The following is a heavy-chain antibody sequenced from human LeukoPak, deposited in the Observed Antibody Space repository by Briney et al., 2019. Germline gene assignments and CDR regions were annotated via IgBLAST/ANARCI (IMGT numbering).Heavy chain of an antibody. CDR1: GFTFSSYG. CDR2: IRYDGSNK. D-gene: IGHD3-3*01. V-gene: IGHV3-30*02. J-gene: IGHJ4*02. CDR3: AKDGGFEPDYDFWSGFDY. Sequence: GGSLRLSCAASGFTFSSYGMHWVRQAPGKGLEWVAFIRYDGSNKYYADSVKGRFTISRDNSKNTLYLQMNSLRAEDTAVYYCAKDGGFEPDYDFWSGFDYWGQGTLVTVSS.